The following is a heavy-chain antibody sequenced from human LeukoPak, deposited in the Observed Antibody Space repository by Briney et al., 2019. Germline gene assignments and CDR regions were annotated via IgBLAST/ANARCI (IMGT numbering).Heavy chain of an antibody. CDR2: IYYSGST. D-gene: IGHD2-2*02. Sequence: SETLSLTCTVSGGSISSSSYYWGWIRQPPGKGLEWIGSIYYSGSTYSNPSLKSRFTMSVDTSKNQFSLKLSSVTAADTAVYYCARGRRGYCSSTSCYTLPYYYYYYMDVWGKGTTVTVSS. CDR3: ARGRRGYCSSTSCYTLPYYYYYYMDV. J-gene: IGHJ6*03. CDR1: GGSISSSSYY. V-gene: IGHV4-39*01.